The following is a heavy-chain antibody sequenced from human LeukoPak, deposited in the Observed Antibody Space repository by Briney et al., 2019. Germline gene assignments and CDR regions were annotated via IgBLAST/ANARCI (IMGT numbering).Heavy chain of an antibody. J-gene: IGHJ3*02. V-gene: IGHV4-39*07. CDR3: ARESSGDAFDI. CDR2: IYHSGST. CDR1: GGSISSSSYS. Sequence: SETLSLTCTVSGGSISSSSYSWGWIRQPPGKGLEWIGSIYHSGSTYYNPSLKSRVTISVDTSKNHFSLKLSSVTAADAAVYYCARESSGDAFDIWGQGTMVTVSS. D-gene: IGHD6-25*01.